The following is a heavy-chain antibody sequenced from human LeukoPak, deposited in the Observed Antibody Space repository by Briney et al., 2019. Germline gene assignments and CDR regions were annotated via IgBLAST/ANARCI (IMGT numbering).Heavy chain of an antibody. Sequence: SETLSLTCTVSGGSISNYYWSWIRQSPGKGLEWIGYIYHSGSTYYNPSLKSRVTISVDRSKNQFSLKLSSVTAADTAVYYCARAPLGGYYPFDYWGQGTLVTVSS. CDR2: IYHSGST. J-gene: IGHJ4*02. CDR3: ARAPLGGYYPFDY. D-gene: IGHD3-3*01. V-gene: IGHV4-59*12. CDR1: GGSISNYY.